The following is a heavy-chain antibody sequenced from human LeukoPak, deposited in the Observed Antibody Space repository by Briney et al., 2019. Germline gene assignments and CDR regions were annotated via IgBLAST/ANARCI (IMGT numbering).Heavy chain of an antibody. CDR3: ARDNSGYDYVGDY. J-gene: IGHJ4*02. V-gene: IGHV1-8*01. Sequence: ASVKVSCKASGYTFASYDINWVRQATGRGLEWMGWMNPNSGNTGYAQKFQGRVTMTRNTSISTAYMELRSLRSDDTAVYYCARDNSGYDYVGDYWGQGTLVTVSS. D-gene: IGHD5-12*01. CDR2: MNPNSGNT. CDR1: GYTFASYD.